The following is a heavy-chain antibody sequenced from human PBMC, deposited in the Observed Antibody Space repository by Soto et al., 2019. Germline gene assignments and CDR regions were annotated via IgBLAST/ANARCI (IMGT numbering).Heavy chain of an antibody. D-gene: IGHD2-15*01. CDR2: ISGSGGST. CDR3: AASSSLVAATTYYYYYYMDV. J-gene: IGHJ6*03. CDR1: GFTFSSYA. V-gene: IGHV3-23*01. Sequence: GGSLRLSCAASGFTFSSYAMSWVRQAPGKGLEWVSAISGSGGSTYYADSVKGRFTISRDNSKNTLYLQMNSLRAEDTAVYYWAASSSLVAATTYYYYYYMDVWGKGTTVTVSS.